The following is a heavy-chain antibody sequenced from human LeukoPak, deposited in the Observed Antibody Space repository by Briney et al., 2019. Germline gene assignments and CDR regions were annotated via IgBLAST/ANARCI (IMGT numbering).Heavy chain of an antibody. V-gene: IGHV4-34*01. CDR1: GGSFSGYY. J-gene: IGHJ5*02. Sequence: SETLSLTCAVYGGSFSGYYWSWIRQPPGKGLERIGEINHSGSTNYNPSLKSRVTISVDTSKNQFSLKLSSVTAADTAVYYCASLMSSSWNNWFDPWGQGTLVTVSS. CDR2: INHSGST. D-gene: IGHD6-13*01. CDR3: ASLMSSSWNNWFDP.